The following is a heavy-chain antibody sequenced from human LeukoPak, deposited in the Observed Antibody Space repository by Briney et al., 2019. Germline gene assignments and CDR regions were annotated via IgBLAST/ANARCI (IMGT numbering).Heavy chain of an antibody. D-gene: IGHD3-22*01. CDR2: ISNSGDDT. J-gene: IGHJ4*02. CDR1: GFIFSSYT. CDR3: ARYYFDSRGYYSFDL. Sequence: PGGSLRLSCAASGFIFSSYTMTWVRQAPGKGLEWVSGISNSGDDTYYADSVKGRFTISRDNSKNTLYLQMNSLRAEDTAVYYCARYYFDSRGYYSFDLWGQGTMVTVSS. V-gene: IGHV3-23*01.